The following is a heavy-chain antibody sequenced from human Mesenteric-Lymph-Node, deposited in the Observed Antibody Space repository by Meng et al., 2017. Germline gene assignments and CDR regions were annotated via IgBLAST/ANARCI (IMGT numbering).Heavy chain of an antibody. CDR1: GDSFRVSTSYY. J-gene: IGHJ4*02. V-gene: IGHV4-39*07. CDR2: IYYTGST. CDR3: ARAFGIYYADRPFDY. Sequence: SETLSLTCNVYGDSFRVSTSYYWGWIRQPPGKGLEFIGSIYYTGSTYYNPSLKSRVTISGDMSKNQFSLKLSSVTAADTAVYYCARAFGIYYADRPFDYWGQGTLVTVSS. D-gene: IGHD4-17*01.